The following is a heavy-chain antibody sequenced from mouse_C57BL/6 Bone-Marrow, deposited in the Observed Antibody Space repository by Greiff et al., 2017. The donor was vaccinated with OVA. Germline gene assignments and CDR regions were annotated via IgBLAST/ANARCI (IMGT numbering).Heavy chain of an antibody. CDR3: ARIGYGSSYGAMDD. D-gene: IGHD1-1*01. CDR2: IYPRSGNP. J-gene: IGHJ4*01. Sequence: QVQLQQSGAELARPGASVKLSCKASGYTFTSYGISWVKQRPGQGLEWIGEIYPRSGNPYYNEKFQGKAHLPPDQSSRTAYMALRSLTSEDSAVYFCARIGYGSSYGAMDDWGQGTSVTGSA. V-gene: IGHV1-81*01. CDR1: GYTFTSYG.